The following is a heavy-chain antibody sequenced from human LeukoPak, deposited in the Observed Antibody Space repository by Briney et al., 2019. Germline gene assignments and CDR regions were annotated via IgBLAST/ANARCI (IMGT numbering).Heavy chain of an antibody. V-gene: IGHV1-2*02. D-gene: IGHD2-2*01. Sequence: VSVNVSCKASGYSFTGYYMQWVRQAPGQGREWVGWVNLNSGGTNYAQKFQGRVTITSGTVISTAYMEMSRLRPDGTAVYYCARRVDVVVPAAMDRFDHWGQGTLVTVSS. J-gene: IGHJ5*02. CDR2: VNLNSGGT. CDR1: GYSFTGYY. CDR3: ARRVDVVVPAAMDRFDH.